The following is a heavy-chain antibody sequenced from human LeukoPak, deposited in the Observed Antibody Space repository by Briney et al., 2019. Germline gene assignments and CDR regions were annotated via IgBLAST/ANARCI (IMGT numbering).Heavy chain of an antibody. Sequence: GGSLRLSCAAPGFSFDVHAMTWVRQAPGKGPEWVATIGGPAETFYADSVRGRFTISRDNSRYTLYLQMNRLRAEDSALYYCAKDWTSHNGVYDCLDFWGQGTQVTVSS. CDR2: IGGPAET. V-gene: IGHV3-23*01. D-gene: IGHD3-16*01. CDR1: GFSFDVHA. CDR3: AKDWTSHNGVYDCLDF. J-gene: IGHJ4*02.